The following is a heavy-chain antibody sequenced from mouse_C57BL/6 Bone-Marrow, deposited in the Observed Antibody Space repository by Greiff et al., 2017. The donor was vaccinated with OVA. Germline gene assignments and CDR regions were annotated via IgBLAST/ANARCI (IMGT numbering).Heavy chain of an antibody. J-gene: IGHJ3*01. CDR1: GYTFTSYW. CDR2: IDPNSGGT. D-gene: IGHD2-3*01. Sequence: QVQLQQPGAELVKPGASVKLSCTASGYTFTSYWMHWVKQRPGRGLEWIGRIDPNSGGTKYNEKFKSKATLTVDKPSSTAYMQLSSLTSADSAVYYGARGRRYDGYYWFAYWGQGTLVTVSA. CDR3: ARGRRYDGYYWFAY. V-gene: IGHV1-72*01.